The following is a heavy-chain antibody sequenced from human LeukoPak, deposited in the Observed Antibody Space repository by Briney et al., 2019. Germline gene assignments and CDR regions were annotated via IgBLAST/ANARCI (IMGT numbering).Heavy chain of an antibody. CDR2: IRSKAYGGTT. V-gene: IGHV3-49*05. J-gene: IGHJ4*02. Sequence: KPGRSLRLSCTASGSTFGDYAMSWFRQAPGKGLEWVGFIRSKAYGGTTEYAASVRGRFTISRDDSESIAYLQMNSLKTEDTAVYYCARDSLYYYGSGSYYPDYWGQGTLVTVSS. CDR3: ARDSLYYYGSGSYYPDY. D-gene: IGHD3-10*01. CDR1: GSTFGDYA.